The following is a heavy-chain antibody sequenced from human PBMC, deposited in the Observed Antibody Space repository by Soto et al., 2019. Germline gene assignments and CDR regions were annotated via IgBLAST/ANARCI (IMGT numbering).Heavy chain of an antibody. D-gene: IGHD6-19*01. CDR3: ASDFIGGIGPRSYSSCRPRPAHFDY. J-gene: IGHJ4*02. Sequence: GGSLRLSCAASGFTFSGYAMHWVRQAPGKGLEWVAVISYDGSNKYYADSVKGRFTISRDNSKNTLYLQMNSLRAEDTAVYYCASDFIGGIGPRSYSSCRPRPAHFDYCVEVTPVGVSS. CDR1: GFTFSGYA. V-gene: IGHV3-30-3*01. CDR2: ISYDGSNK.